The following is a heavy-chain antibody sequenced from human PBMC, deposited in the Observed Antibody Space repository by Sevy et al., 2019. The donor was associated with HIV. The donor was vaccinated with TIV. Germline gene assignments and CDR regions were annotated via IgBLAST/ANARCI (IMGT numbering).Heavy chain of an antibody. CDR3: ARLNYDFWSGPQRYGMDV. D-gene: IGHD3-3*01. J-gene: IGHJ6*01. CDR1: GFTFSDYY. V-gene: IGHV3-11*01. CDR2: ISSSGSTI. Sequence: GGSLRLSCAASGFTFSDYYMSWIRQAPGKGLEWVSYISSSGSTIYYADSVKGRFTISRDNAKNSLYLQMNSLRAEDTAVYYCARLNYDFWSGPQRYGMDVWGQGTTVTVSS.